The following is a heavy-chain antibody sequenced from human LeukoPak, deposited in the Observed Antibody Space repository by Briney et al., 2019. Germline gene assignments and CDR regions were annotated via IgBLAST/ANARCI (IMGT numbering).Heavy chain of an antibody. CDR3: AIIAARREDY. Sequence: GVSLRLSCAASGFTFSSYAMHWVRQAPGKGLEWVAVISYDGSNKYYADSVKGRFTISRDNSKNTLYLQMNSLRAEDTAVYYCAIIAARREDYWGQGTLVTVSS. CDR2: ISYDGSNK. D-gene: IGHD6-6*01. J-gene: IGHJ4*02. V-gene: IGHV3-30-3*01. CDR1: GFTFSSYA.